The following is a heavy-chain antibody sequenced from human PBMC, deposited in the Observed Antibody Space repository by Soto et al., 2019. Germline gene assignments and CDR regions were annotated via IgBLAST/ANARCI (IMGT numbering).Heavy chain of an antibody. CDR3: ARSEGPADYDPNWFDP. J-gene: IGHJ5*02. CDR1: GGSISSYY. CDR2: IYYSGST. V-gene: IGHV4-59*01. D-gene: IGHD3-16*01. Sequence: SETLSLTCTVSGGSISSYYWSWIRQPPGKGLEWIGYIYYSGSTNYNPSLKSRVTISVDTSKNQFSLKLSSVTAADTAVYYCARSEGPADYDPNWFDPWGQGTLVTVSS.